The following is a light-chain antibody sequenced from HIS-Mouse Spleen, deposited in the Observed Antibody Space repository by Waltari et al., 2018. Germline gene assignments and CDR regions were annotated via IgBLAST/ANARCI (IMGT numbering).Light chain of an antibody. CDR3: SSYTSSSTV. CDR1: SSYVGSYNR. Sequence: QSALTQPPSVSGSPGQSVTISCTGTSSYVGSYNRVSWYQQPPVTAPKLMIYEVSNRPSGVPDRFSGSKSGNTASLTISGLQAEDEADYYCSSYTSSSTVFGTGTKVTVL. CDR2: EVS. V-gene: IGLV2-18*02. J-gene: IGLJ1*01.